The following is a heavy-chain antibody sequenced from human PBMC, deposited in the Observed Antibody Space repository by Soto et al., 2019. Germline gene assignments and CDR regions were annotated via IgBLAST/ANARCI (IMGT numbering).Heavy chain of an antibody. V-gene: IGHV1-8*02. J-gene: IGHJ5*02. Sequence: QVQLVQSGAEMKEPGASVRVSCKASGYTFINFDISWVRQAAGQGLEWLGWMNPGSGKTGYASKFQGRVAMTRDVSTGTSHLELSSLTSDDTAIYYCARMASAGTLNWFDPWGQGTLVTVSS. CDR3: ARMASAGTLNWFDP. D-gene: IGHD6-13*01. CDR1: GYTFINFD. CDR2: MNPGSGKT.